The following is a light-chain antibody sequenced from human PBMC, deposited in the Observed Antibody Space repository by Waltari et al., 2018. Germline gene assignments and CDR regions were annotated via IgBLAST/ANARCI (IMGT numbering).Light chain of an antibody. Sequence: QSALTQPASVSGSPGQSVTIFCTGTSNDVGGYTSVSWYQEHPGQAPRVIIYDVSDRPSGVSDRFSGSKSGNTASLTISGLQAEDEADYYCSSLSSNNVVLFGGGTKLTVL. V-gene: IGLV2-14*01. CDR3: SSLSSNNVVL. CDR2: DVS. J-gene: IGLJ2*01. CDR1: SNDVGGYTS.